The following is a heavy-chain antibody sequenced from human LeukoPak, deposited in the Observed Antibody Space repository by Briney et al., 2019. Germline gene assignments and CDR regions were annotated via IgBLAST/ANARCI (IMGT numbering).Heavy chain of an antibody. CDR3: ASAPNYIAASNWFDP. Sequence: ASVKVSCKASGYTFTSYGISWVRQAPGQGLEWMGWISAYNGNTNYAQKLQGRVTMTTDTSTSTAYMELWSLRSDDTAVYYCASAPNYIAASNWFDPWGQGTLVTVSS. CDR2: ISAYNGNT. D-gene: IGHD6-13*01. CDR1: GYTFTSYG. V-gene: IGHV1-18*01. J-gene: IGHJ5*02.